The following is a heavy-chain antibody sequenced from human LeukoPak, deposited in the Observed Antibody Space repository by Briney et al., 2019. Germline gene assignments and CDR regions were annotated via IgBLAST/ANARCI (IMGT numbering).Heavy chain of an antibody. CDR2: IIPIFGTA. CDR3: ASGPHTGYSSSWYGF. Sequence: SVKVSCKASGYTFTSYAISWVRQAPGQGLEWMGGIIPIFGTANYAQKFQGRVTITADKSTSTAYMELSSLRSEDTAVYYCASGPHTGYSSSWYGFWGQGTLVTVSS. V-gene: IGHV1-69*06. CDR1: GYTFTSYA. D-gene: IGHD6-13*01. J-gene: IGHJ4*02.